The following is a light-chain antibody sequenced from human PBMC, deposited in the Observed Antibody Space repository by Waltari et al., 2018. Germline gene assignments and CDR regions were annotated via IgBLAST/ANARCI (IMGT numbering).Light chain of an antibody. Sequence: EIVLTQSPGTLSLSPGVRATLSCRASQSISKYLVWYQQKPGQAPRLLIYEASIRATGIPDRFSGSGSGTDFSLIISRLEPEDFAVYYCQKYEALPATFGQGTKVEIK. CDR2: EAS. J-gene: IGKJ1*01. CDR3: QKYEALPAT. CDR1: QSISKY. V-gene: IGKV3-20*01.